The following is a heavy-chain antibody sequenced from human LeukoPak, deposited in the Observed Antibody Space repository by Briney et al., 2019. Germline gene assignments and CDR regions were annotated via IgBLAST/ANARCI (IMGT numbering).Heavy chain of an antibody. V-gene: IGHV1-8*02. CDR1: GGTFSSYA. J-gene: IGHJ4*02. CDR2: MNPNSGNT. D-gene: IGHD2-15*01. CDR3: ASARHCSGGSCSNHFDY. Sequence: ASVKVTFKASGGTFSSYAISWVRQAPGQGLEWMGWMNPNSGNTGYAQKFQGRVTMTSNTSISTAYMELSSLRSEDTAVYYCASARHCSGGSCSNHFDYWGQGTLVSVSS.